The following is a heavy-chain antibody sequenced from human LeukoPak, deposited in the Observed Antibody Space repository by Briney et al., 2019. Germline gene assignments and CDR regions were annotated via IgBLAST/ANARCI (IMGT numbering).Heavy chain of an antibody. CDR1: GYSFTSYW. V-gene: IGHV3-23*01. Sequence: GESLKISCKGSGYSFTSYWIGWVRQAPGKGLEWVSAISGSGGSTYYADSVKGRFTISRDNAKNSLYLQMNSLRAEDTAVYYCARSGYNYALDHWGQGTLVIVSS. CDR3: ARSGYNYALDH. J-gene: IGHJ1*01. D-gene: IGHD5-18*01. CDR2: ISGSGGST.